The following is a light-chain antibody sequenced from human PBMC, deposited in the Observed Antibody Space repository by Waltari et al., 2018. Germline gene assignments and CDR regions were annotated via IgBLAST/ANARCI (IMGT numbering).Light chain of an antibody. CDR2: DVY. CDR1: NSDVGGYDF. J-gene: IGLJ2*01. CDR3: CSYAGADSSVL. Sequence: QSALTQPRSVSGSPGQSVTISCTGTNSDVGGYDFVSWYQQYPGKAPKLIIYDVYKRPPWGPDRFSGSTSGNTASLSISGLLNEDEADFYCCSYAGADSSVLFGGGTTLTVL. V-gene: IGLV2-11*01.